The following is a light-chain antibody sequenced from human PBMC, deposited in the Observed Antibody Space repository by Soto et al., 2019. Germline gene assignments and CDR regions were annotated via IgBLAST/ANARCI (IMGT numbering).Light chain of an antibody. CDR2: DAS. V-gene: IGKV1-33*01. CDR1: RNINNY. J-gene: IGKJ5*01. Sequence: DIQMTQSPSALSASVGDRVAITCQASRNINNYLNWFQKKPGKAPKLLISDASNLQTGVPSRFSGSGSGTYFTFTISSLQPEDIATYYCQQYESLPTFGQGTRLEIK. CDR3: QQYESLPT.